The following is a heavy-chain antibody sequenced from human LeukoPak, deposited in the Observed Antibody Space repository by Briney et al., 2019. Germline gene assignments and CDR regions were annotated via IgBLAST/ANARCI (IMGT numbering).Heavy chain of an antibody. CDR3: ASRDYSSGWYLDY. CDR1: AFPFSSYG. D-gene: IGHD6-19*01. CDR2: IWHDGSHK. J-gene: IGHJ4*02. V-gene: IGHV3-33*01. Sequence: PGGSLRLSCAASAFPFSSYGMHWVRQAPGKGLEWVAVIWHDGSHKYYADSVKGRFTISRDNSKNTLYLQMNSLRAEDTAVYYCASRDYSSGWYLDYWGQGTLVTVSP.